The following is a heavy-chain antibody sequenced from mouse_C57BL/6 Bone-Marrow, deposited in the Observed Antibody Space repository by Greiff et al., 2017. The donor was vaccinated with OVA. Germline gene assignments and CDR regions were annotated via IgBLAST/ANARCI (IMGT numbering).Heavy chain of an antibody. V-gene: IGHV1-56*01. CDR1: GYTFTSHW. D-gene: IGHD1-1*01. CDR3: ARRATVVGRDFDY. CDR2: IFPGSGCT. J-gene: IGHJ2*01. Sequence: QVHVKQSGPELVRPGASVKISCKAPGYTFTSHWMQWVRQRPGQGLEWIGAIFPGSGCTYYNEKFKGKATLTVDTSSSTAYMQLSSLTSEDSAVYFCARRATVVGRDFDYWGQGTTLTVSS.